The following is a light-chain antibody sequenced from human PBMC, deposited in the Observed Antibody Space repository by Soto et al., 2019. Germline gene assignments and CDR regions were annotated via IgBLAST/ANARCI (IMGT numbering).Light chain of an antibody. V-gene: IGLV2-14*01. CDR2: EVS. Sequence: QSALTHPASVSGSPGQSITISCTGTSSDIGAYNFVSWYQQHPGKAPKVMIYEVSYRPSGVSNRFSGSKSDNTASLTISGLQAEDEADYYCSSYTRSSTHLFGGGTKLTVL. CDR1: SSDIGAYNF. CDR3: SSYTRSSTHL. J-gene: IGLJ2*01.